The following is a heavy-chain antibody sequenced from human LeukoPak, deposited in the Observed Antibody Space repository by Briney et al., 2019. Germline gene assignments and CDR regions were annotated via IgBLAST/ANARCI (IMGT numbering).Heavy chain of an antibody. CDR1: GFTFSSYW. Sequence: PGGSLRLSCAASGFTFSSYWMSWVRQAPGKGREGVANIKQDGSEKYYVDSVKGRFTISRDNAKNSLYLQMNSLRAEDTAVYYCAELGITMIGGVWGKGTTVTISS. D-gene: IGHD3-10*02. J-gene: IGHJ6*04. CDR2: IKQDGSEK. CDR3: AELGITMIGGV. V-gene: IGHV3-7*01.